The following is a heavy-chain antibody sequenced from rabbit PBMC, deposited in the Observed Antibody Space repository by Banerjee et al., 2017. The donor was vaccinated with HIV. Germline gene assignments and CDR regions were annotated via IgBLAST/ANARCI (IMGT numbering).Heavy chain of an antibody. J-gene: IGHJ6*01. Sequence: QEQLEESGGDLVKPEGSLTLTCTASGFDLSSGYDMCWVRQAPGKGLEWIACIYIADGATYYASWAKGRFTISKTSSTTVTLQMTGLAVADTATYFCARDTGSSFSSYGMDLWGPGTLVTVS. CDR1: GFDLSSGYD. CDR2: IYIADGAT. CDR3: ARDTGSSFSSYGMDL. D-gene: IGHD8-1*01. V-gene: IGHV1S45*01.